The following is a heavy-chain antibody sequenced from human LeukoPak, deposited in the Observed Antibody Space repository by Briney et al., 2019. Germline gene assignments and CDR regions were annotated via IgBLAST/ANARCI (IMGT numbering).Heavy chain of an antibody. CDR3: ARDRASLNYYYYYMDV. Sequence: PSETLSLTCTVSGGSISSGSYYWSWIRQPAGKGLEWIGRIYTSGSTNYNPSLKSRVTISVDTSKNQFSLKLSSVTAADTAVYYCARDRASLNYYYYYMDVWGKGTTVTISS. CDR1: GGSISSGSYY. CDR2: IYTSGST. D-gene: IGHD3-10*01. J-gene: IGHJ6*03. V-gene: IGHV4-61*02.